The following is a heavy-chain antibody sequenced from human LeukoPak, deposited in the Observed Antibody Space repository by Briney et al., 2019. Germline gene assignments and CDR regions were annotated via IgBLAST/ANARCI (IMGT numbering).Heavy chain of an antibody. CDR3: ARELGIAAAGTVSLFYGMDV. Sequence: GGSLRLSCAASGFTFSSYGMHWVRQAPGKGLEWVAVIWYDGSNKYYADSVKGRFTISRDNSKNTLYLQMNSLRAEDTAVYYCARELGIAAAGTVSLFYGMDVWGQGTTVTVSS. CDR1: GFTFSSYG. CDR2: IWYDGSNK. V-gene: IGHV3-33*01. J-gene: IGHJ6*02. D-gene: IGHD6-13*01.